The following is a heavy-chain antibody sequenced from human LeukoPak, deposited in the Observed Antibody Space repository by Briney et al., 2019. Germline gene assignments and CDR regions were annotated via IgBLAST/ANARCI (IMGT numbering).Heavy chain of an antibody. CDR2: IIPIFGTA. Sequence: SVKVSCKASGGTFGSYVISWVRQAPGQGLEWMGGIIPIFGTAHYAQKFQGRLTITADVSTSTVYMEMSSLRSEDTAMYYCAKEGDTALVTGYFDLWGRGTLVIVSA. D-gene: IGHD5-18*01. V-gene: IGHV1-69*13. CDR3: AKEGDTALVTGYFDL. CDR1: GGTFGSYV. J-gene: IGHJ2*01.